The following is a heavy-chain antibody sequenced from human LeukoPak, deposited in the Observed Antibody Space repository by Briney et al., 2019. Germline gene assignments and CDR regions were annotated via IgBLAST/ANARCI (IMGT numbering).Heavy chain of an antibody. V-gene: IGHV3-21*01. CDR1: GFTFSSYS. Sequence: GGSLRLSCAASGFTFSSYSMTWVRQAPGKGLEWVSSISSSSSYIYYADSVKGRFTISRDNATNSLYLHMNSLRAEDTAVYYCARDFCPAVVTPRSYFDYWGQGTLVTVSS. CDR3: ARDFCPAVVTPRSYFDY. CDR2: ISSSSSYI. D-gene: IGHD3-22*01. J-gene: IGHJ4*02.